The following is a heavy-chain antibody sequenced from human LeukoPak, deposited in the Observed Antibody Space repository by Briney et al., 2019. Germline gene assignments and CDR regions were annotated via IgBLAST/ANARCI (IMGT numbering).Heavy chain of an antibody. Sequence: GGSLRLSCAASGFTFPIYWMSCGRQSRGKGLGWVDNITQYGSEKFYVDSVKGRFTIYRDNDKSSLYLQMSSLRGEDTAVYFCARVGGSWELILWGQGTLVTVS. J-gene: IGHJ4*02. CDR1: GFTFPIYW. CDR2: ITQYGSEK. CDR3: ARVGGSWELIL. D-gene: IGHD2-15*01. V-gene: IGHV3-7*01.